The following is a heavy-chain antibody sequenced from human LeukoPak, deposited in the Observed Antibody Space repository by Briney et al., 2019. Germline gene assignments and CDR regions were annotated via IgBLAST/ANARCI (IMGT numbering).Heavy chain of an antibody. D-gene: IGHD4-11*01. CDR1: GGSISSYY. V-gene: IGHV4-59*01. Sequence: SETLSLTCTVSGGSISSYYWSWIWQPPGRGLEWIGYIYYSGSTNYNPSLKSRVTISVDTSKNQFSLKLSSVTAADTAVYYCARGAWGTVTPFDYWGQGTLVTVSS. CDR3: ARGAWGTVTPFDY. J-gene: IGHJ4*02. CDR2: IYYSGST.